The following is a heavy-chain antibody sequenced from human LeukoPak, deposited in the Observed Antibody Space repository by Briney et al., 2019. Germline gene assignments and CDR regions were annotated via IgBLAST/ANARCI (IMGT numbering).Heavy chain of an antibody. CDR1: GGSISSGGYY. CDR2: IYYSGST. V-gene: IGHV4-31*11. J-gene: IGHJ6*02. CDR3: ARDRGPYYDFWSGYQDPSYYYGMDV. Sequence: SQTLSLTCAVSGGSISSGGYYWSWIRQHPGKGLEWIVYIYYSGSTYYNPSLKSRVTISVDTSKNQFSLKLSSVTAADTAVYYCARDRGPYYDFWSGYQDPSYYYGMDVWGQGTTVTVSS. D-gene: IGHD3-3*01.